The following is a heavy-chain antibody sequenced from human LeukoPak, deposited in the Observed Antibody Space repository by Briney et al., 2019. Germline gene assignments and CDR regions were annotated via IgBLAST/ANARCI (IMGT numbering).Heavy chain of an antibody. D-gene: IGHD2/OR15-2a*01. CDR2: IWYDGSNK. CDR1: GFTFSSYG. Sequence: GGSLRLSCAASGFTFSSYGMHWVHQAPGKGLEWVALIWYDGSNKYYTDSVKGRLTISRDNSKNTLYLQVNSLRAEDTAIYYCAREGPRGNSQFDYRGQGTLVTVSS. CDR3: AREGPRGNSQFDY. V-gene: IGHV3-33*01. J-gene: IGHJ4*02.